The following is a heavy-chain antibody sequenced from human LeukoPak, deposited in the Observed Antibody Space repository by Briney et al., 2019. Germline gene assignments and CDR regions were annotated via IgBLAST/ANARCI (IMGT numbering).Heavy chain of an antibody. CDR1: GFTFSNAW. Sequence: GGSLRLSCAASGFTFSNAWMSWVRQAPGKGLEWVGRIKSKTDGGTTDYVAPVKGRFSISRDDAKNTLYLQMNSLKTEDTAVYYCTKATPDSTGWIDYWGQGNLVTVSS. D-gene: IGHD6-19*01. J-gene: IGHJ4*02. CDR2: IKSKTDGGTT. V-gene: IGHV3-15*01. CDR3: TKATPDSTGWIDY.